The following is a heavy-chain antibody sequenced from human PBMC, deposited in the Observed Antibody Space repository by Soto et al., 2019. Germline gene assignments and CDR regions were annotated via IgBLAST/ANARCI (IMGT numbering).Heavy chain of an antibody. V-gene: IGHV3-49*03. J-gene: IGHJ4*02. CDR1: GFAVADYT. CDR3: TRDGRYSGYPPPAF. Sequence: LRLSCTASGFAVADYTLSWFRQAPGKGLEWLGFIRNKAYGGTTEYAASVKGRFTISRDDSKSIAYLLMNSLKTEDTAMYYCTRDGRYSGYPPPAFWGQGTLVTVSS. CDR2: IRNKAYGGTT. D-gene: IGHD5-12*01.